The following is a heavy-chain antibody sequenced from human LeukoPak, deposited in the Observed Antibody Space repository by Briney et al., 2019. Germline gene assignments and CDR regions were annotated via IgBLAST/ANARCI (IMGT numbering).Heavy chain of an antibody. CDR3: AKPSPRIVVVLAALLSGSHDY. CDR1: GFTFSSYA. J-gene: IGHJ4*02. D-gene: IGHD2-2*01. CDR2: ISGSGGST. V-gene: IGHV3-23*01. Sequence: HAGGSLRLSCAASGFTFSSYAMSWVRQAPGKGLEWVSAISGSGGSTYYADSVKGRFTISRDNSKNTLYLQMNSLRAEDTAVYYCAKPSPRIVVVLAALLSGSHDYWGQGTLVTVSS.